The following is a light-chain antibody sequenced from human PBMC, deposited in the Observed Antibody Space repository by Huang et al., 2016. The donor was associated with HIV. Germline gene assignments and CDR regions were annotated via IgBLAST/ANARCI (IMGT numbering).Light chain of an antibody. J-gene: IGKJ1*01. CDR3: QQYALSPWT. V-gene: IGKV3-20*01. CDR1: QTVRNDD. CDR2: AAS. Sequence: EIVLTQSPGTLSLSPGQRLTLSCRASQTVRNDDLAWYQQKPGQSPRLLSYAASTRAAGIPDRFSGSGSATDFILTVSRLEPEDSAVYYCQQYALSPWTFGHGTKVEI.